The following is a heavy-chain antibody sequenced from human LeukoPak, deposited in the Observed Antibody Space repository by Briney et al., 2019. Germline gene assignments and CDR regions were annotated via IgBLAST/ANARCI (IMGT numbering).Heavy chain of an antibody. Sequence: SETLSLTCTVSGGSISSYQWSWIRQPPGKGLEWIGYISYSGFTNYNPSLKSRVTISLDTSKNQFSLRLTSVTAADTAVYYCAGHHPRNTVDFWGQGTLVTVSS. J-gene: IGHJ4*02. CDR1: GGSISSYQ. D-gene: IGHD2-8*02. CDR2: ISYSGFT. CDR3: AGHHPRNTVDF. V-gene: IGHV4-59*08.